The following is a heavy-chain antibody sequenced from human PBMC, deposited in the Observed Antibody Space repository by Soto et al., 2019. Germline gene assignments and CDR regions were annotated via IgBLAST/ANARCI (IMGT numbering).Heavy chain of an antibody. CDR1: GYTFTGYY. CDR2: INPNSGGT. D-gene: IGHD4-17*01. CDR3: ARAIYGDPPPFDP. Sequence: ASVKVSCKASGYTFTGYYMHWVRQAPGQGLEWMGWINPNSGGTNYAQKFQGWVTMTRDTSISTAYMELSRLRSDDTAVYYCARAIYGDPPPFDPWGQGTLVTVSS. J-gene: IGHJ5*02. V-gene: IGHV1-2*04.